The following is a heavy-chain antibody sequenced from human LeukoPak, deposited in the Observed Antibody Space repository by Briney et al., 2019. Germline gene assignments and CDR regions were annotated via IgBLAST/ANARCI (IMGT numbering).Heavy chain of an antibody. J-gene: IGHJ3*02. CDR1: GGSFSGYY. CDR3: ARLRYYLPNRAFDI. V-gene: IGHV4-34*01. CDR2: INHSGST. Sequence: SETLSLTCAVYGGSFSGYYWSWIRQPPGKGLEWIGEINHSGSTNYNPSLKSRVTISVDTSKNQFSLKLSSVTAADTAVYYCARLRYYLPNRAFDIWGQGTMVTVSS. D-gene: IGHD3-22*01.